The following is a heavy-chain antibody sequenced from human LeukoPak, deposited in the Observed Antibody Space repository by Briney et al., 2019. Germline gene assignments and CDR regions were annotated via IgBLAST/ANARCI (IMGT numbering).Heavy chain of an antibody. CDR2: ISGTGDNT. CDR1: GFTFFIYG. Sequence: PGGSLRLSCAASGFTFFIYGMTWVRQAPGKGLEWVSTISGTGDNTYYADSVKGRFTISRDNSKNMLFLQMNSLRAEDTAVYYCAKDGQRVLYSSGFPYFDYWGRGTLVTVSS. CDR3: AKDGQRVLYSSGFPYFDY. D-gene: IGHD6-19*01. J-gene: IGHJ4*02. V-gene: IGHV3-23*01.